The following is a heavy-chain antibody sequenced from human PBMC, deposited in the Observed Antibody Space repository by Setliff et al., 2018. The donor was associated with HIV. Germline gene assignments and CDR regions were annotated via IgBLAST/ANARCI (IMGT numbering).Heavy chain of an antibody. Sequence: SETLSLTCAVSGGSISSGGYSWTWIRQPPGKGLEWIGYIFHSGRIYYNPTLKSRVTMSVDRSKNHLSLNVTSVTAADTAVYYCARGTTLNVVPDAFDIWGQGTMVTVSS. J-gene: IGHJ3*02. CDR3: ARGTTLNVVPDAFDI. CDR1: GGSISSGGYS. V-gene: IGHV4-30-2*01. CDR2: IFHSGRI. D-gene: IGHD4-17*01.